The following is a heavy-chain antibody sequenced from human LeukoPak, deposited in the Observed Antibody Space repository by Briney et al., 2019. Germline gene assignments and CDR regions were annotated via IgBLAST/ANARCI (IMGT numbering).Heavy chain of an antibody. CDR1: GFTFSSYA. V-gene: IGHV3-23*01. Sequence: GGSLRLSCAASGFTFSSYAMSWVRQAPGKGLEWVSAISGSGGSTYYADSVKGRFTISRDNSKNTLYLQMNSLRAEDMAVYYCASDCRSTSCYQRGGYSDYWGQGTLVTVSS. D-gene: IGHD2-2*01. CDR3: ASDCRSTSCYQRGGYSDY. J-gene: IGHJ4*02. CDR2: ISGSGGST.